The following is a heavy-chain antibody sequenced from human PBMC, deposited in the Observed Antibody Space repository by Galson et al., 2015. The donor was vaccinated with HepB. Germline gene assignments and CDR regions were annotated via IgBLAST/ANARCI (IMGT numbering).Heavy chain of an antibody. D-gene: IGHD6-19*01. CDR2: ISWNSGSI. J-gene: IGHJ3*02. CDR1: GFTFDDYA. V-gene: IGHV3-9*01. Sequence: SLRLSCAASGFTFDDYAMHWVRQAPGKGLEWVSGISWNSGSIGYADSVKGRFTISRDNAKNSLYLQMNSLRAEDTAVYYCARVTGLGGTTPKFVFDIWGQGTMVTVSS. CDR3: ARVTGLGGTTPKFVFDI.